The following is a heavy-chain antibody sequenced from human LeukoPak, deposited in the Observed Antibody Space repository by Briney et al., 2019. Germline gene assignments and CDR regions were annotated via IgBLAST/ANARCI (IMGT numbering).Heavy chain of an antibody. D-gene: IGHD1-14*01. CDR1: GFTFSSYW. Sequence: GGSLRLSCAASGFTFSSYWMHWVRQAPGKGLVWVSRINSDGSSTSYAVSVKGRFTISRDNAKNTLYLQMNSLRAEDTAVYYCARVPSNHYYHFDYWGQGTLVTVSS. V-gene: IGHV3-74*01. CDR3: ARVPSNHYYHFDY. J-gene: IGHJ4*02. CDR2: INSDGSST.